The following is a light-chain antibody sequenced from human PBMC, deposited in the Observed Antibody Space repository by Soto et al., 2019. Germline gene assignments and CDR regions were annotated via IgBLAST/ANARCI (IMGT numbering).Light chain of an antibody. CDR2: AAS. Sequence: IQLTQSPSSLSASVGDRVTITCRASQSINTFLNWYQQKPGKAPKLLIYAASNLQSGVPSRFSGGGSGTDFTVTISSLQPEDFATYYCQQSYSAPWKFGQGTNVEI. V-gene: IGKV1-39*01. J-gene: IGKJ1*01. CDR1: QSINTF. CDR3: QQSYSAPWK.